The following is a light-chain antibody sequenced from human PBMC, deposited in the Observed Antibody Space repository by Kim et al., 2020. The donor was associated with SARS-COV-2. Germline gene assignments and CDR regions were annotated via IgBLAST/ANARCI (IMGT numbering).Light chain of an antibody. CDR3: CSFAGTSYV. V-gene: IGLV2-11*01. J-gene: IGLJ1*01. Sequence: PGKSYTSSCTGTSSDVGAYAYVSWYQHHPGTAPNLMIYDDTERPSGVPVRFSGSKSGDTASLTISGLQAEDEADYYCCSFAGTSYVFGIGTKVTVL. CDR2: DDT. CDR1: SSDVGAYAY.